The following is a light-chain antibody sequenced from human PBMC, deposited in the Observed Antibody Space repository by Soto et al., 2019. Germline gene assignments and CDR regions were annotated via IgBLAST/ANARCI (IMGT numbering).Light chain of an antibody. J-gene: IGLJ1*01. CDR3: CSYAGNSEV. CDR2: EVT. Sequence: SALTQPASVSGFPGQSITIPCTGTSGDVGSYNLVSWYQQHPGKAPKLLIYEVTERPSGVSNRFSGSKSGNTASLTISGLQPDGEADYYCCSYAGNSEVFGTGTKVTVL. V-gene: IGLV2-23*02. CDR1: SGDVGSYNL.